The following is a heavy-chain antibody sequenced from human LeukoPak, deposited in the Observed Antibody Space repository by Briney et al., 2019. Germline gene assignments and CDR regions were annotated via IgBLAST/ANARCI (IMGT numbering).Heavy chain of an antibody. CDR3: AKGGSDYDDHGYSFDY. V-gene: IGHV3-23*01. CDR1: GFTFSSYA. D-gene: IGHD1-26*01. Sequence: PGRSLRLSCAASGFTFSSYAMSWVRQAPGKGLQWVSAISSSGGNTYYADSVKGRFTISRDNSKNTLYLQMNSLRAEDTAVYYCAKGGSDYDDHGYSFDYWGQGALVTVSS. J-gene: IGHJ4*02. CDR2: ISSSGGNT.